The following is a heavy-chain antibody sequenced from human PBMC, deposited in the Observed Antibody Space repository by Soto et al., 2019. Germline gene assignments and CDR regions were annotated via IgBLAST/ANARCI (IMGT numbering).Heavy chain of an antibody. CDR3: AREGPDYGDYAAFDI. J-gene: IGHJ3*02. CDR1: GVTFSSYA. V-gene: IGHV1-69*01. D-gene: IGHD4-17*01. CDR2: IIPIFGTA. Sequence: QVQLVQSGAEVKKPGSSVKVSCKASGVTFSSYAISWVRQAPGQGLEWMGGIIPIFGTANYAQKFQGRVMITADESTSTAYMELSSLRSEDTAVHYCAREGPDYGDYAAFDIWGQGTMVTVSS.